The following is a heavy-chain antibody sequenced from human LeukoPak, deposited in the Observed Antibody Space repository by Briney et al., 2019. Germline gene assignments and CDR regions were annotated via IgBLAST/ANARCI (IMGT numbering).Heavy chain of an antibody. CDR1: GGSISSSSYY. D-gene: IGHD3-16*02. V-gene: IGHV4-39*07. CDR2: IYYSGST. J-gene: IGHJ5*02. CDR3: AREIMITFGGVIAPGLFDP. Sequence: SETLSLTCTVSGGSISSSSYYWGWIGQPPGKGLEWIGSIYYSGSTNYYPSLKSRVTISVDTSKNQFSLKLSSVTAADTAVYYCAREIMITFGGVIAPGLFDPWGQGTLVTVSS.